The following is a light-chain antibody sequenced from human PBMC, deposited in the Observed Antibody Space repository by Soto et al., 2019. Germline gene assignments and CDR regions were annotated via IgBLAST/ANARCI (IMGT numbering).Light chain of an antibody. CDR2: GTF. CDR1: QDIKTY. J-gene: IGKJ3*01. Sequence: IQLTQSPSSLSASVGDRVSITCRASQDIKTYLAWYQQKQGKAPKLLISGTFTLQSGVPSRFNGSGSGTDFPLPTGRLQPEDFAPYYCQHPNNSPPFPFAPGPKWISN. CDR3: QHPNNSPPFP. V-gene: IGKV1-9*01.